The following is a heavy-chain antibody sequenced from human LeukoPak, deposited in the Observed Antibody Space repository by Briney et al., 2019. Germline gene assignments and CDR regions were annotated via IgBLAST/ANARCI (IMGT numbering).Heavy chain of an antibody. CDR1: GFTFSSYE. V-gene: IGHV3-48*03. Sequence: GRSLRLSCAASGFTFSSYEMNWVRQAPGKGLDWVSYISSSGNTIYYADSVKGRFTISRDNAKNSLYLQMNSLRAEDTAVYYCARESPPQYSYDSSSYLGPMDAFDIWGQGTMVTVSS. J-gene: IGHJ3*02. D-gene: IGHD3-22*01. CDR2: ISSSGNTI. CDR3: ARESPPQYSYDSSSYLGPMDAFDI.